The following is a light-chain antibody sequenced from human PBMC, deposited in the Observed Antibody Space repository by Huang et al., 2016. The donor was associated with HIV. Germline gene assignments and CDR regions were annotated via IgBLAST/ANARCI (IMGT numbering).Light chain of an antibody. CDR2: LGA. CDR1: QSLVHSNGYNY. J-gene: IGKJ2*01. V-gene: IGKV2-28*01. Sequence: EIVLTQSPLSLPVTPGEPASISCRSSQSLVHSNGYNYLAWYLQKRGQSPLVLIYLGANRASGVPDRCSGSGSGTDFTLKISRVEAEDVGVYYCMQALYLYTFGQGTKLEIK. CDR3: MQALYLYT.